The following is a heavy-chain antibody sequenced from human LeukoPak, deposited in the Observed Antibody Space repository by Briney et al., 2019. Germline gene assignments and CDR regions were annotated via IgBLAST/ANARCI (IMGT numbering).Heavy chain of an antibody. D-gene: IGHD2-2*01. V-gene: IGHV3-30*02. Sequence: GGSLRLSCAASGFTFSSYGMHWVRQAPGKGLEWVAFIRYDGSNKYYADSVKGRFTISRDNSKNTLYLQMNSLRAEDTAVYYCAKGIVVVPAAKVGDWYFDLWGRGTLVTVSS. CDR2: IRYDGSNK. CDR3: AKGIVVVPAAKVGDWYFDL. CDR1: GFTFSSYG. J-gene: IGHJ2*01.